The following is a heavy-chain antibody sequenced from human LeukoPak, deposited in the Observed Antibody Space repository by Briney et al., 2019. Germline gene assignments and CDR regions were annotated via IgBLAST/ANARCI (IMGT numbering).Heavy chain of an antibody. CDR3: AKGLRNYDILTGTDY. Sequence: GRSLRLSCAASGFTFDDYAMPWVRQAPGKGLEWVSGISWNSGSIGYADSVKGRFTISRDNAKNSLYLQMNSLRAEDTALYYCAKGLRNYDILTGTDYWGQGTLVTVSS. J-gene: IGHJ4*02. D-gene: IGHD3-9*01. V-gene: IGHV3-9*01. CDR1: GFTFDDYA. CDR2: ISWNSGSI.